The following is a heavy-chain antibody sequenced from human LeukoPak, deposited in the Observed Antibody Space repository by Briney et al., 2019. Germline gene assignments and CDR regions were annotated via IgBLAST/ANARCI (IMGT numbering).Heavy chain of an antibody. D-gene: IGHD5-18*01. CDR1: GFTLSSYW. Sequence: GGSLRLACAASGFTLSSYWMSWVRQAPGKGREWVANIKQDGSEKYYVDSVKGRFTISRDNAKNSLYLQMNSLRAEHTAVYYCARVDTAMGYYFDYWGQGTLVTVSS. V-gene: IGHV3-7*01. J-gene: IGHJ4*02. CDR3: ARVDTAMGYYFDY. CDR2: IKQDGSEK.